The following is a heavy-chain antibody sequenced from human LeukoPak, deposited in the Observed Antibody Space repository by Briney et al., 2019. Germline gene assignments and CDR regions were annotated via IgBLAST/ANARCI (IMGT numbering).Heavy chain of an antibody. J-gene: IGHJ4*02. D-gene: IGHD6-19*01. CDR3: ARGGRLAVAGTGY. Sequence: SETLSLTCAVYGGSFSGYYWSWIRQPPGKGLEWIGEINHSGCTNYNPSLKSRVTISVDTSKNQFSLKLSSVTAADTAVYYCARGGRLAVAGTGYWGQGTLVTVSS. CDR1: GGSFSGYY. CDR2: INHSGCT. V-gene: IGHV4-34*01.